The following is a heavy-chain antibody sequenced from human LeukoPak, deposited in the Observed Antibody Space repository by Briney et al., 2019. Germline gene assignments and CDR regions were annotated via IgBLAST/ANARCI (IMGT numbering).Heavy chain of an antibody. V-gene: IGHV1-69*13. CDR3: ASSSGYSLYYYYYGMDV. CDR2: TIPIFGTA. J-gene: IGHJ6*02. D-gene: IGHD3-22*01. CDR1: GYTFINYR. Sequence: GASVKVSCKASGYTFINYRISWVRQAPGQGLEWMGGTIPIFGTANYAQKFQGRVTITADESTSTAYMELSSLRSEDTAVYYCASSSGYSLYYYYYGMDVWGQGTTVTVSS.